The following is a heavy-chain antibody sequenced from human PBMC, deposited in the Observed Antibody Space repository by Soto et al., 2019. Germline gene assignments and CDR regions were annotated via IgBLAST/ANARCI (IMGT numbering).Heavy chain of an antibody. CDR2: IYHNGNT. Sequence: QVQLKQSGPGLVRPSWTLSLTCRVSGTSISSSYWWAWFRQSPGKGMEWIGEIYHNGNTKYNPALKRRVSVAIDKSTIQFSLNLTSMTAADTAVYYCAAVPPRIVVVLAEFPTWGQGTLVTVSS. CDR3: AAVPPRIVVVLAEFPT. V-gene: IGHV4-4*02. J-gene: IGHJ4*02. D-gene: IGHD2-21*01. CDR1: GTSISSSYW.